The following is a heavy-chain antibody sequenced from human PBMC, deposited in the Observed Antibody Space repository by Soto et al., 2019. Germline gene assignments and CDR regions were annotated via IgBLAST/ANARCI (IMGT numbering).Heavy chain of an antibody. D-gene: IGHD3-22*01. CDR2: ISAYIGNT. V-gene: IGHV1-18*01. CDR3: ARDISYDSSGYPNWFDP. Sequence: QVQLVQSGAEVKKPGASVKVSCKASGYTFTSYGISWVRQAPGQGLEWMGWISAYIGNTNYAQRLQGRVTMTTDTSTSTAYMELRSLRSDDTAVYYCARDISYDSSGYPNWFDPWGQGTLVTVSS. CDR1: GYTFTSYG. J-gene: IGHJ5*02.